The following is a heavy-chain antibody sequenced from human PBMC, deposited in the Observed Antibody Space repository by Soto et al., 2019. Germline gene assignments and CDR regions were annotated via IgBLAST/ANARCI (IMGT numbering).Heavy chain of an antibody. D-gene: IGHD3-16*01. J-gene: IGHJ6*02. CDR2: INTYNGNT. CDR3: AMVDVYVTPSPQDV. Sequence: QVQLVQSGAEVKNPGASVKVSCKASGYTFTRYGIGWARQAPGQGLEWMEWINTYNGNTNYAQNVQGRVTLTTDTSTSTAYMELRSLRSNDTAIYYCAMVDVYVTPSPQDVWGQGTTVIVS. V-gene: IGHV1-18*01. CDR1: GYTFTRYG.